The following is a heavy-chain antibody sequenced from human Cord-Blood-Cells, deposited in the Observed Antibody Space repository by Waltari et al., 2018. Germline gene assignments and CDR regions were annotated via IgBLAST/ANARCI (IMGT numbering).Heavy chain of an antibody. CDR2: IYHSGST. CDR1: GYSISSGYY. Sequence: QVQLQESGPGLVKPSETLSLTCAVSGYSISSGYYWGWIRQPPGKGLEWIGSIYHSGSTYDNPSLKSRVTISVDTSKNQFSLKLSSVTAADTAVYYCARARSSGYYYLDYWGQGTLVTVSS. CDR3: ARARSSGYYYLDY. J-gene: IGHJ4*01. D-gene: IGHD3-22*01. V-gene: IGHV4-38-2*01.